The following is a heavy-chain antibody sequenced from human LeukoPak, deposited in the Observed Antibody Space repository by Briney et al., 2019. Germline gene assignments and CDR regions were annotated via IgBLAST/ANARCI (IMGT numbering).Heavy chain of an antibody. CDR2: IYYSGST. CDR3: ARGGIGGYYFDY. D-gene: IGHD2-21*01. V-gene: IGHV4-31*03. Sequence: SETLSLTCTVSGGSISSGGYYWSWIRQHPGKGLEWIGYIYYSGSTYYNPSLKSRVTISVDTSKNQFSLKLSSVTAADTAVYYCARGGIGGYYFDYWGQGTLVTVSS. J-gene: IGHJ4*02. CDR1: GGSISSGGYY.